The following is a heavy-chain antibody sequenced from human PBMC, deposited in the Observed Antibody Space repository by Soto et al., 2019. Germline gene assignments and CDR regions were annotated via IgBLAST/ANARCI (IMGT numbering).Heavy chain of an antibody. V-gene: IGHV1-18*04. D-gene: IGHD3-22*01. Sequence: ASVKVSCKASGYTFTDYGISWVRQAPGQGLEWMGWISGYNGNTKYAQKFQGRVTMTTDTPTNTAYMELRSLRSDDTAVYYCARDRGYYYDSSGNYYYHYGLDVWGQGTTVTVSS. CDR3: ARDRGYYYDSSGNYYYHYGLDV. CDR2: ISGYNGNT. J-gene: IGHJ6*02. CDR1: GYTFTDYG.